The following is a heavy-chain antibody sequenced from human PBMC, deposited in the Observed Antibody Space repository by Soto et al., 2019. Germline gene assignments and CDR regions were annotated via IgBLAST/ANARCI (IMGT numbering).Heavy chain of an antibody. D-gene: IGHD3-3*01. J-gene: IGHJ6*02. CDR2: IIPPFGTA. V-gene: IGHV1-69*06. CDR1: GRTFSSYS. Sequence: SVNLSCKAFGRTFSSYSLSCDTHAPVHWPEWMGGIIPPFGTANYAHKFQGRVTITADKSTSTAYMELSSLRSEDTAVYYCARDRTRTYYDFWCGYYIGQEDYYYGMDVWGQGSTDTVSS. CDR3: ARDRTRTYYDFWCGYYIGQEDYYYGMDV.